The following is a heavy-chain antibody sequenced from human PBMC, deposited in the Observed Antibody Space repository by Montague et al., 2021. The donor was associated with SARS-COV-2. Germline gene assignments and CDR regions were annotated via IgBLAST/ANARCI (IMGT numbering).Heavy chain of an antibody. CDR3: ARGRRILLWFGELLSGGDYYGMDV. CDR2: INHSGST. D-gene: IGHD3-10*01. V-gene: IGHV4-34*01. CDR1: GGSFSGYY. Sequence: SETLSLTCAVYGGSFSGYYWSWIRQPPGKGLEWIGEINHSGSTNYNPSLKSRVTISVDTSKNQFSLKLSSVTAADTAVYYCARGRRILLWFGELLSGGDYYGMDVWAKGPRSPSP. J-gene: IGHJ6*02.